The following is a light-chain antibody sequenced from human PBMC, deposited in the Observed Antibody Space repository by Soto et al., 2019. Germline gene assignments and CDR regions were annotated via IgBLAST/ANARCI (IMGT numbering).Light chain of an antibody. CDR1: QSVSSY. J-gene: IGKJ1*01. V-gene: IGKV3-11*01. CDR3: QQRSNWPRT. CDR2: DAF. Sequence: DIVLTQSPATLPLSPGERATLSCRASQSVSSYLAWSQQKPGQAPRLLIYDAFKRATGVPARFSGSGSGTDFTLTISSLEPDDFAVYYCQQRSNWPRTFGQGTKVEIK.